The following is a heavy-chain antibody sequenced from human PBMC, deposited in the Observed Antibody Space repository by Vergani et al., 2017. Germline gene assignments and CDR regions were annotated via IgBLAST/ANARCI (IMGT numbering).Heavy chain of an antibody. J-gene: IGHJ4*02. Sequence: VQLVESGGGLVQPGGSLRLSCAASGFTFTAHGLNWVRQAPGKGLEWIGRIRSKNDGGTADYAAPLKGRFTISRDDSKDSAFLLVNNLKTEDTAVYFCYTDYHDYWGQGTLVTVSS. V-gene: IGHV3-15*01. CDR3: YTDYHDY. CDR2: IRSKNDGGTA. CDR1: GFTFTAHG. D-gene: IGHD2-2*02.